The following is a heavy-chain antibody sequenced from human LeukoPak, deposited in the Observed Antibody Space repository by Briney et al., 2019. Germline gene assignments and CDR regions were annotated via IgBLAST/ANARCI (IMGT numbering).Heavy chain of an antibody. D-gene: IGHD2-2*01. CDR3: AKEAHIVVVPAALDI. CDR1: GFTFSSYD. Sequence: GGSLRLSCAASGFTFSSYDMHWIRQAPGKGLEWVAFIRNGGSTKYYAASVKGRFTISRDNSKNTLYLQMNSLRAEDTAVYYCAKEAHIVVVPAALDIWGQGTMVTVSS. V-gene: IGHV3-30*02. CDR2: IRNGGSTK. J-gene: IGHJ3*02.